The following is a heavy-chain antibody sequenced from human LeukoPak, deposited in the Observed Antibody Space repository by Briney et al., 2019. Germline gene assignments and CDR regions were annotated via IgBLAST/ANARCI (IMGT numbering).Heavy chain of an antibody. CDR3: ARGLRRGYSGYDYPGY. D-gene: IGHD5-12*01. CDR2: INHSGST. CDR1: GGSFSGYY. V-gene: IGHV4-34*01. Sequence: SETLSLTCAVYGGSFSGYYWSWIRQPPGKGLEWTGEINHSGSTNYNPSLKSRVTISVDTSKNQFSLKLSSVTAADTAVYYCARGLRRGYSGYDYPGYWGQGTLVTVSS. J-gene: IGHJ4*02.